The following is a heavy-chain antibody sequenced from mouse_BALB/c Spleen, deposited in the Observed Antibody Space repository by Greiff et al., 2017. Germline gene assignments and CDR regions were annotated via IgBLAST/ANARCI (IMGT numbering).Heavy chain of an antibody. CDR1: GYTFTSYW. CDR2: IYPGNSDT. CDR3: TRSPYYRSLYAMDY. Sequence: VQLQQSGTVLARPGASVKMSCRASGYTFTSYWMHWVKQRPGQGLEWIGAIYPGNSDTSYNQKFKGKAKLTAVTSTSTAYMELSSLTNEDSAVYYCTRSPYYRSLYAMDYWGQGTSVTVSS. J-gene: IGHJ4*01. V-gene: IGHV1-5*01. D-gene: IGHD2-14*01.